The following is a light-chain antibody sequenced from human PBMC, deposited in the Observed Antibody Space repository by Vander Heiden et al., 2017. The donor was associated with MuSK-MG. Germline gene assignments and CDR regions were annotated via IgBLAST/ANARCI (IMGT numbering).Light chain of an antibody. V-gene: IGKV4-1*01. Sequence: DIVMTQSPDSLPVSLGERATIHCRSSQSLLKRSNNKNYLAWYQEKAGQPPKLLIYSASMRESGVPDRFSGSGSGTDFTLTISSLQAEDVAVYSCRQDVSTPWTFGQGTKVEIK. CDR2: SAS. CDR1: QSLLKRSNNKNY. J-gene: IGKJ1*01. CDR3: RQDVSTPWT.